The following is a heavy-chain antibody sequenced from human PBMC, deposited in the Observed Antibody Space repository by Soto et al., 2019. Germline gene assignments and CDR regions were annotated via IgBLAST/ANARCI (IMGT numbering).Heavy chain of an antibody. J-gene: IGHJ3*02. CDR2: ISSSGSST. Sequence: GGSMRHSCAASGLTFSDYYMSWIRQAQGKGLEWVSYISSSGSSTYYADSVKGRFTISRDNSKNTLYLQMNSLRAEDTAVYYCAKDLRYCSSTSCYADAFDIWGQGTMVTVSS. CDR1: GLTFSDYY. D-gene: IGHD2-2*01. V-gene: IGHV3-11*01. CDR3: AKDLRYCSSTSCYADAFDI.